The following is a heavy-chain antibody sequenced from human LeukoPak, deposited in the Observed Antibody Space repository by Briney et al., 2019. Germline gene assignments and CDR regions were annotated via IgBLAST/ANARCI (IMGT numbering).Heavy chain of an antibody. CDR3: ARAFGCRGGTCYRFFDY. J-gene: IGHJ4*02. D-gene: IGHD2-15*01. CDR2: IYHSGST. Sequence: PSETLSLTCTVSGYSISSGYYWGWIRQPPGKGLEWIGNIYHSGSTYYNPSLKSRVTISVDTSNNQFSLKLNSVTAADTAVYYCARAFGCRGGTCYRFFDYWGQGTLVTVSS. V-gene: IGHV4-38-2*02. CDR1: GYSISSGYY.